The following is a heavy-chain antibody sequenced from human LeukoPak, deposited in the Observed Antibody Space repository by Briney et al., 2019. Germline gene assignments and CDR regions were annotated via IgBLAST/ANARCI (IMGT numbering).Heavy chain of an antibody. J-gene: IGHJ5*02. V-gene: IGHV3-30*01. CDR2: ISYDGSNK. CDR1: GFTFSSYA. CDR3: ARDPYRDGYNSAWFDP. Sequence: GRSLRLSCAASGFTFSSYAMHWVREAPGKGLEWVAVISYDGSNKYYADSVKGRFTISRDNSKNTLYLQMNSLRAEDTAVYYCARDPYRDGYNSAWFDPWGQGTLVTVSS. D-gene: IGHD5-24*01.